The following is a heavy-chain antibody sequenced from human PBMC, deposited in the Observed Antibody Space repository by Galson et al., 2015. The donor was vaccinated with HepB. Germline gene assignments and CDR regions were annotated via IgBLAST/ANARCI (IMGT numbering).Heavy chain of an antibody. V-gene: IGHV3-66*01. J-gene: IGHJ4*02. D-gene: IGHD4-11*01. CDR1: GFNVRSNY. CDR2: LYSGGTT. Sequence: SLRLSCEDPGFNVRSNYMSWVRQAPGNGLEWVSILYSGGTTYYADSVKDRFTISRDNSKSTLYLQMNSLIAEATAVYFCARDTAVTGIDYWCQGTLVTVSS. CDR3: ARDTAVTGIDY.